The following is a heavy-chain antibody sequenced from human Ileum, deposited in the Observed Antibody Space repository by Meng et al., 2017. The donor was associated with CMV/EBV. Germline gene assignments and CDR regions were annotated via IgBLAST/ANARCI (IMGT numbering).Heavy chain of an antibody. CDR3: AGYWTHSYDSSGLDV. D-gene: IGHD3-22*01. CDR1: GGSISSSGYY. CDR2: IYYSGST. Sequence: SETLSLTCIVSGGSISSSGYYWGWIRQPPGKGLEWIGTIYYSGSTYYNPSLKSRVTISVDTSKKHFSLKLTSVTAADTAVYYCAGYWTHSYDSSGLDVWGQGTTVTVSS. J-gene: IGHJ6*02. V-gene: IGHV4-39*02.